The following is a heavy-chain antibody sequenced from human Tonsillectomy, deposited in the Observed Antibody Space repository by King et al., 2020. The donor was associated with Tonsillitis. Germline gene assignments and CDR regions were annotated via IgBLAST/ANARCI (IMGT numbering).Heavy chain of an antibody. CDR3: ARLLSSSDYYYYYFYMDV. CDR2: IYYTGST. D-gene: IGHD6-6*01. CDR1: GGSISGYY. J-gene: IGHJ6*03. V-gene: IGHV4-59*08. Sequence: VQLQESGPGLVKPSETLSLTCTVSGGSISGYYWSWIRQPPGKGLEWIGYIYYTGSTNYNPSLKSRVTISVDTSKNQFSLTLSSVTAADTAVYYCARLLSSSDYYYYYFYMDVWGKGTTVTVSS.